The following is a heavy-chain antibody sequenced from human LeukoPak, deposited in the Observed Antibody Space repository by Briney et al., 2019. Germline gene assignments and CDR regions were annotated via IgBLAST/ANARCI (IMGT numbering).Heavy chain of an antibody. V-gene: IGHV3-30*03. CDR3: ARGQNSGWYYFDY. CDR2: ISYDGGNK. CDR1: GFTFSSYS. J-gene: IGHJ4*02. Sequence: GGSLRLSCTASGFTFSSYSMNWVRQAPGKGLEWVAVISYDGGNKYYADSVKGRFTISRDNSKNTLYLQMNSLRAEDTAVYYCARGQNSGWYYFDYWGQGTLVTVSS. D-gene: IGHD6-19*01.